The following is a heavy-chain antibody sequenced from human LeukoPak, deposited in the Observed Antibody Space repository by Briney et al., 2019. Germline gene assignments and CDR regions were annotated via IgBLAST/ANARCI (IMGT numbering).Heavy chain of an antibody. Sequence: PSETLPLTCAAYGGSFIGYYWSWIRQPPGKGLEGIGEINHSGSTNYNPSLKSQVTISVETSKNQFSLKLKSVTAADTAVYYCARGGYYGSGNDFRFDPWGQGTLVTVSS. CDR2: INHSGST. CDR1: GGSFIGYY. CDR3: ARGGYYGSGNDFRFDP. V-gene: IGHV4-34*01. D-gene: IGHD3-10*01. J-gene: IGHJ5*02.